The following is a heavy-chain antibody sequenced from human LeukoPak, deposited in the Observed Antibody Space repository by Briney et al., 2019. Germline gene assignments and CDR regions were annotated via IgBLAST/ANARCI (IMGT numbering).Heavy chain of an antibody. Sequence: SVKVSCKASGGTFSSYAISWVRQAPGQGLEGMGWTIPIFGTANYAQKFQGRVTITTHESTSTAYMELSSLRSEDPAVYYCARENRFSSTDWFDPWGQGTLVTVSS. CDR2: TIPIFGTA. J-gene: IGHJ5*02. CDR1: GGTFSSYA. CDR3: ARENRFSSTDWFDP. V-gene: IGHV1-69*05. D-gene: IGHD6-13*01.